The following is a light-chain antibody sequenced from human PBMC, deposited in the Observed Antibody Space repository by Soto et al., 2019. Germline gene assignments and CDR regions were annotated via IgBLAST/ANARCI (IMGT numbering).Light chain of an antibody. CDR1: TSNIGASFD. Sequence: QPVLTQPPSVSGAPGQRVTISCTGSTSNIGASFDVHWYRQLPGTAPKLLIYANRNRPSGVPDRFSGSKSGSSASLAITGLQAEDEADYYCQSYDNSLSGPVFGGGTKVTVL. J-gene: IGLJ2*01. V-gene: IGLV1-40*01. CDR2: ANR. CDR3: QSYDNSLSGPV.